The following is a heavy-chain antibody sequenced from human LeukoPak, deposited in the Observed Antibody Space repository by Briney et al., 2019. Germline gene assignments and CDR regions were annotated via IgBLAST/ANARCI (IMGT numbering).Heavy chain of an antibody. V-gene: IGHV3-48*01. Sequence: GGSLRLSWAASGFTFTYYHMHWVRQAPGKWLEWVSYINRISTTLYYADSVKGRFTISRDNAMNSLYLEINSLRAEDTAVYYCARGTYSSGWLEFSDFDFWGQGILVTVSS. J-gene: IGHJ4*02. CDR2: INRISTTL. CDR1: GFTFTYYH. CDR3: ARGTYSSGWLEFSDFDF. D-gene: IGHD6-19*01.